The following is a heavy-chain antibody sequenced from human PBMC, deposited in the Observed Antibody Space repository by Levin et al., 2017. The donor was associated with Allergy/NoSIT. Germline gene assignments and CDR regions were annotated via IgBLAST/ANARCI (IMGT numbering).Heavy chain of an antibody. J-gene: IGHJ2*01. Sequence: SETLSLTCTVSGGSISSYYWSWIRQPPGKGLEWIGYIYYSGSTNYNPSLKSRVTISVDTSKNQFSLKLSSVTAADTAVYYCARHENSGYFDLWGRGTLVTVSS. V-gene: IGHV4-59*01. CDR1: GGSISSYY. D-gene: IGHD2-21*01. CDR3: ARHENSGYFDL. CDR2: IYYSGST.